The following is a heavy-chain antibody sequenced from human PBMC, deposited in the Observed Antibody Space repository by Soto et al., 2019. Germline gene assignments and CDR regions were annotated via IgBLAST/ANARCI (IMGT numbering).Heavy chain of an antibody. Sequence: GGSLRLSCAASGFTFGDYAMHWVRQTPGKGLEWVSAISWNSGSRAYADSVKGRFSISRDNAKNSLYLQMNSLRPEDTALYYCTKDTYQLMVYTFDFWGQGTQVTVSS. CDR1: GFTFGDYA. J-gene: IGHJ5*01. CDR3: TKDTYQLMVYTFDF. V-gene: IGHV3-9*01. CDR2: ISWNSGSR. D-gene: IGHD2-8*01.